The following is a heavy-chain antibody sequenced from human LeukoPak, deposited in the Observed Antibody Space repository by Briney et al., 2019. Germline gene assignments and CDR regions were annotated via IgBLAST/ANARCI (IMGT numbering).Heavy chain of an antibody. J-gene: IGHJ4*02. CDR1: GGSISSYY. V-gene: IGHV4-59*08. CDR3: ARLGIEVVPSAMLGDYYFDY. D-gene: IGHD2-2*01. Sequence: SETLSLTCSVSGGSISSYYWSWIRQPPGKGLEWIGYLYYSGTTKHNPSLKSRVTISVDTSKSQFSLKLTSVTAADTAVYYCARLGIEVVPSAMLGDYYFDYWGQGTLVTVSS. CDR2: LYYSGTT.